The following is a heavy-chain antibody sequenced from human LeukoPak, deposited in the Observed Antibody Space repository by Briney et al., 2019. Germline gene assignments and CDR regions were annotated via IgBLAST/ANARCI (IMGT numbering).Heavy chain of an antibody. Sequence: GGSLRLSCAASGFTFSGAWLHWVRQAPGKGLVWVSRINNDGTTTKYADSVKGRFTISRDNAKNTLYLQMNSLRAEDTAVYYRARVSGPGMNEYFHLWGQGTLVTVSS. J-gene: IGHJ1*01. V-gene: IGHV3-74*01. CDR3: ARVSGPGMNEYFHL. CDR1: GFTFSGAW. D-gene: IGHD3-10*01. CDR2: INNDGTTT.